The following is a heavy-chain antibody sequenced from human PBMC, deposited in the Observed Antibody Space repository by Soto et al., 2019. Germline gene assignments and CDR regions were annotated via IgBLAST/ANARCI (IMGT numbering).Heavy chain of an antibody. CDR3: AKEVRSMIVVVITSFDY. CDR2: ISGSGGST. V-gene: IGHV3-23*01. J-gene: IGHJ4*02. Sequence: EVQLLESGGGLVQPGGSLRLSCAASGFTFSRYAMSWVRQAPGKGLEWVSAISGSGGSTYYADSVKGRFTISRDNSKNTLYLQMNRLRAEDTAVDYCAKEVRSMIVVVITSFDYWGQGTLVTVSS. CDR1: GFTFSRYA. D-gene: IGHD3-22*01.